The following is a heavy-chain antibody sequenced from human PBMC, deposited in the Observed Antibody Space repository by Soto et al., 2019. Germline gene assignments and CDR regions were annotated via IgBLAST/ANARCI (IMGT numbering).Heavy chain of an antibody. CDR2: IYYSGST. CDR3: ARDREGVRGISWFDP. J-gene: IGHJ5*02. CDR1: GGSISSYY. D-gene: IGHD1-20*01. Sequence: SETLSLTCTVSGGSISSYYWSWIRQPPGKGLEWIGYIYYSGSTNYNPSLKSRVTISVDTSKNQFSLKLSSVTAADTAVYYCARDREGVRGISWFDPWGQGTLVTVSS. V-gene: IGHV4-59*01.